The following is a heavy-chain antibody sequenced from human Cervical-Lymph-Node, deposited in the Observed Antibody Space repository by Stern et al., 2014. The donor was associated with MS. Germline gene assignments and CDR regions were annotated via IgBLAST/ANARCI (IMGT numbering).Heavy chain of an antibody. CDR1: GGIFKDHA. J-gene: IGHJ4*02. D-gene: IGHD6-19*01. V-gene: IGHV1-69*01. CDR2: IIVISGAS. Sequence: VQLVESGAEVKKPGSTVKVSCKASGGIFKDHAISWVRQAPGQGLEWMGGIIVISGASDYAQRLQGRLTITADESTSTVYMELSSLRSEDTAVYYCARDGRYGSGWFFDYWGQGTLVTVSS. CDR3: ARDGRYGSGWFFDY.